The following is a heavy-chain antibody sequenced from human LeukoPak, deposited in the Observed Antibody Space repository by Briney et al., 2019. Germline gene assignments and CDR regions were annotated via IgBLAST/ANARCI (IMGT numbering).Heavy chain of an antibody. CDR2: IHYSGSA. D-gene: IGHD2-15*01. V-gene: IGHV4-34*01. J-gene: IGHJ5*02. CDR1: GGSFSGYY. CDR3: ARDLPPVGGGGNDLT. Sequence: PSETLSLTCAVYGGSFSGYYWTWIRQPPGKGLEWIGEIHYSGSATYNPSLKSRVTISVDTSKNQFSLKMNSVTAADTAVYYCARDLPPVGGGGNDLTWGQGTLVTVSS.